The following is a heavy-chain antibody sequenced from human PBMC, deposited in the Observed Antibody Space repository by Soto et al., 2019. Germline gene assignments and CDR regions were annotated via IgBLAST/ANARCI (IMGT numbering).Heavy chain of an antibody. CDR2: IGTAGDT. CDR3: ARDLRTILGVVRAHGMDV. D-gene: IGHD3-3*01. Sequence: GGSLRLSCAASGFTFSSYDMHWVRQATGKGPEWVSAIGTAGDTYYPGSVKGRFTISRENAKNSLYLQMNSLRAEDTAVYYCARDLRTILGVVRAHGMDVWGQGTTVTVSS. CDR1: GFTFSSYD. J-gene: IGHJ6*01. V-gene: IGHV3-13*01.